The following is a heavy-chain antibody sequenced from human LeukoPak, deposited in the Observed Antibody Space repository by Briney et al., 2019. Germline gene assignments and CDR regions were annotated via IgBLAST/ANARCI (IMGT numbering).Heavy chain of an antibody. Sequence: SETLSLTCTVSGGSISSYYWSWIRQPPGKGLEWIGYIYYSGSTNYNPSLKSRVTISVDTSKYQFSLKLSSVTAADTAVYYCAISGSGWFPDYWGQGTLVTVSS. V-gene: IGHV4-59*01. CDR1: GGSISSYY. J-gene: IGHJ4*02. CDR2: IYYSGST. D-gene: IGHD6-19*01. CDR3: AISGSGWFPDY.